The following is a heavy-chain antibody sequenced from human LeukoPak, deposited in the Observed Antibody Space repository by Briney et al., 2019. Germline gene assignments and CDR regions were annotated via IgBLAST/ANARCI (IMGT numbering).Heavy chain of an antibody. CDR2: IYPGDSDT. D-gene: IGHD2-8*01. J-gene: IGHJ3*02. V-gene: IGHV5-51*01. CDR1: GYSFTSYW. Sequence: GESLKISCKGSGYSFTSYWIGWVRQMPGKGLEWMGIIYPGDSDTRYSPSFQGQVTISADKSISTAYLQWSSLKASDTAMYYCARLLLGYCTNGVCYTGAFDIWGQGTMVTVSS. CDR3: ARLLLGYCTNGVCYTGAFDI.